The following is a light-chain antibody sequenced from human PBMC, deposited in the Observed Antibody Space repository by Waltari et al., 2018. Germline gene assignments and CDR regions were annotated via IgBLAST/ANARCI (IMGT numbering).Light chain of an antibody. CDR3: GTWDTSLGAVV. CDR2: DND. V-gene: IGLV1-51*01. J-gene: IGLJ2*01. CDR1: RSNSGGNNY. Sequence: QSVLTQPPSVSAAPGQNVTISCPGGRSNSGGNNYVYWYQKFPGTAPKLFVFDNDRRPSGIPDRFSGSKSGTSATLAITGLQTGDEADYFCGTWDTSLGAVVFGGGTKLTVL.